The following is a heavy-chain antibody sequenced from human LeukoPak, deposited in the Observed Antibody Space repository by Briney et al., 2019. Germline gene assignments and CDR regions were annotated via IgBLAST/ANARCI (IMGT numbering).Heavy chain of an antibody. D-gene: IGHD6-19*01. CDR3: ARLAGTRPYYFDY. CDR1: GGSISSSNW. V-gene: IGHV4-4*02. Sequence: SSGTLSLTCAVSGGSISSSNWWSWVRQPPGKGLEWIGEIYHSGSTNYNPSLKSRVTISVDKSKNQFSLKLSSVTAADTAVYYCARLAGTRPYYFDYWGQGTLVTVSS. J-gene: IGHJ4*02. CDR2: IYHSGST.